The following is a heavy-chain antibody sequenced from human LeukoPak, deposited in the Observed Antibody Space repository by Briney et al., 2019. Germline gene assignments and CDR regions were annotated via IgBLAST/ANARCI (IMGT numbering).Heavy chain of an antibody. Sequence: PSETLSLTCTVSGGSIKSYHWSWIRQPPGEGLEWIGYIYYSGSTNYNPSLKSRVTISVATSKNQFSLRLSSVTAADTAMYYCARHFIAGRPVGRFDPWGQGLLVTVSS. CDR3: ARHFIAGRPVGRFDP. D-gene: IGHD6-6*01. CDR2: IYYSGST. CDR1: GGSIKSYH. J-gene: IGHJ5*02. V-gene: IGHV4-59*08.